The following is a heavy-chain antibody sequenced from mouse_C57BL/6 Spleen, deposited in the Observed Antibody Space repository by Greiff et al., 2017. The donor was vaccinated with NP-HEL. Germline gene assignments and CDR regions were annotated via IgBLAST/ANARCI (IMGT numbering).Heavy chain of an antibody. D-gene: IGHD4-1*01. J-gene: IGHJ2*01. CDR2: ISSGGSYT. Sequence: DVKLQESGGDLVKPGGSLKLSCAASGFTFSSYGMSWVRQTPDKRLEWVATISSGGSYTYYPASVKGRFTISRDNAKNTLYLQMSSLKSEDTAMYYCARQRTGYFDYWGKGTTLTVSS. CDR1: GFTFSSYG. V-gene: IGHV5-6*02. CDR3: ARQRTGYFDY.